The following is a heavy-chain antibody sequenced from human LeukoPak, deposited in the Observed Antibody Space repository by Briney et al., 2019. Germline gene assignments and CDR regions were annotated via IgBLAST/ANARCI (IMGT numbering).Heavy chain of an antibody. Sequence: PGGSLRLSCAASGFTLRSYTMNWVRQAPGKGLEWVSAISGSGGSTYYADSVKGRFTISRDNSKNTLFLQMNSLRAEDTAVYYCAKEAQGCSITSCYFDSWGQGTLVTVSS. V-gene: IGHV3-23*01. CDR3: AKEAQGCSITSCYFDS. CDR1: GFTLRSYT. CDR2: ISGSGGST. D-gene: IGHD2-2*01. J-gene: IGHJ4*02.